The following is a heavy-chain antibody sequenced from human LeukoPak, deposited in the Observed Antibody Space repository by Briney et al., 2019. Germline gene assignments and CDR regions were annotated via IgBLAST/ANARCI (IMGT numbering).Heavy chain of an antibody. CDR1: GYTFTSYY. J-gene: IGHJ6*02. D-gene: IGHD3-10*01. Sequence: SVKVSCKASGYTFTSYYMHWVRQAPGQGLEWMGGIIPIFGTANYAQKFQGRVTITADESTSTAYMELSSLRSEDTAVYYCARGEFRSYYGSGSYYKGHYYYYGMDVWGQGTTVTVSS. V-gene: IGHV1-69*13. CDR2: IIPIFGTA. CDR3: ARGEFRSYYGSGSYYKGHYYYYGMDV.